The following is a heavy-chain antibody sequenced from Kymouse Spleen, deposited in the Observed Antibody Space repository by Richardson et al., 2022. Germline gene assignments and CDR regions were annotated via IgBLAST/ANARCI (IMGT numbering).Heavy chain of an antibody. CDR2: ISYDGSNK. V-gene: IGHV3-30*18. J-gene: IGHJ4*02. CDR3: AKDLPMVRGVMDY. CDR1: GFTFSSYG. Sequence: QVQLVESGGGVVQPGRSLRLSCAASGFTFSSYGMHWVRQAPGKGLEWVAVISYDGSNKYYADSVKGRFTISRDNSKNTLYLQMNSLRAEDTAVYYCAKDLPMVRGVMDYWGQGTLVTVSS. D-gene: IGHD3-10*01.